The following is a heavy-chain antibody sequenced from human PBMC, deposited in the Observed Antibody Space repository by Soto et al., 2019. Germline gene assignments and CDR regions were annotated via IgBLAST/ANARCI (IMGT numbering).Heavy chain of an antibody. D-gene: IGHD5-12*01. J-gene: IGHJ6*03. CDR3: ARVVSTEDPDYYYYMDV. CDR1: GYTFTSYG. Sequence: ASVKVSCKSSGYTFTSYGISCVRQAPGQGLEWMGWISAYNGNTNYAQKLQGRVTMTTDTSTSTAYMELRSLRSDDTAVYYCARVVSTEDPDYYYYMDVWGKGTTVTVSS. CDR2: ISAYNGNT. V-gene: IGHV1-18*01.